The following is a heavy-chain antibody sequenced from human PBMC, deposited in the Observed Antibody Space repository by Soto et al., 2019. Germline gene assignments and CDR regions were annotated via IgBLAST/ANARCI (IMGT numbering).Heavy chain of an antibody. D-gene: IGHD4-17*01. CDR3: ARDLDYGGNWEVSDV. Sequence: GESLKISCKGSGYSFTSYWITWVSQMPGKGLEWMGIIFPGDSDTRYSPSFQGQVTISADKSISTAYLQWSSLKASDTAMYYCARDLDYGGNWEVSDVWGQGTMVTVSS. V-gene: IGHV5-51*01. J-gene: IGHJ3*01. CDR1: GYSFTSYW. CDR2: IFPGDSDT.